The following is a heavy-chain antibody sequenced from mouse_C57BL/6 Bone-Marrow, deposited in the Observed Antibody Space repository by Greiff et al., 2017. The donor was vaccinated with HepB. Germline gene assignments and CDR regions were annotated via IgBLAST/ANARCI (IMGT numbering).Heavy chain of an antibody. CDR1: GFTFSDYG. CDR3: ARQGVKRGYYAMDY. CDR2: ISNLAYSI. D-gene: IGHD2-2*01. V-gene: IGHV5-15*04. J-gene: IGHJ4*01. Sequence: EVKVEESGGGLVQPGGSLKLSCAASGFTFSDYGMAWVRQAPRKGPEWVAFISNLAYSIYYADTVTGRFTISRENAKNTLYLEMSSLRSEDTAMYYCARQGVKRGYYAMDYWGQGTSVTVSS.